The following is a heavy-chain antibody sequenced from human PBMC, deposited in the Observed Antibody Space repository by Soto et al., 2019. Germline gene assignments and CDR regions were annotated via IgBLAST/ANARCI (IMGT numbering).Heavy chain of an antibody. Sequence: QVQLVQSGAEVKKPGASVKVSCKASGYTFTSYDINWVRQATGQGLEWMGWMNPNSGNTGYAQKFQGRVTMTRNTSISTAYMELSSLRSEDTAVYYCARAPRELAADGYWYFDLWGRGTLVTVSS. CDR2: MNPNSGNT. CDR3: ARAPRELAADGYWYFDL. D-gene: IGHD6-13*01. V-gene: IGHV1-8*01. CDR1: GYTFTSYD. J-gene: IGHJ2*01.